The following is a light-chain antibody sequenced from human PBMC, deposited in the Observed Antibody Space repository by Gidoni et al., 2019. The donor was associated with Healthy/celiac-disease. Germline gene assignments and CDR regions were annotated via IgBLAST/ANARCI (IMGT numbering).Light chain of an antibody. CDR3: MQALQTPLT. Sequence: DIVMTQSPLSLPVTPGEPASISCRSSLSLLHSNGYNYLDWYLQKPGQSPQLLIYLGSNRASGVPDRFSGSGSGTDFTLKISRVEAEDVGVYYCMQALQTPLTFGGGTKVEIK. V-gene: IGKV2-28*01. J-gene: IGKJ4*01. CDR2: LGS. CDR1: LSLLHSNGYNY.